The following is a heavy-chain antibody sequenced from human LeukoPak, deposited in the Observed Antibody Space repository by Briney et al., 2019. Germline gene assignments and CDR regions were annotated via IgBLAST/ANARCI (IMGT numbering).Heavy chain of an antibody. CDR1: GGSISSGDYY. J-gene: IGHJ4*02. V-gene: IGHV4-30-4*01. CDR2: IYYSGST. CDR3: ARGIQYSSGWYLGYYFDY. D-gene: IGHD6-19*01. Sequence: SQTLSLTCTVSGGSISSGDYYWSWIRQPPGKGLEWIGYIYYSGSTYYNPSLKSRVTISVDTSKNQFSLKLSSVTAADTAVYYCARGIQYSSGWYLGYYFDYWGQGTLVTVSS.